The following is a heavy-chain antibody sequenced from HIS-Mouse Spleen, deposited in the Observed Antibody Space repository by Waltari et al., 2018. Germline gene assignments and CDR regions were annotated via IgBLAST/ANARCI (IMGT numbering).Heavy chain of an antibody. CDR2: IAYEGSNK. J-gene: IGHJ4*02. CDR1: GFTFSSYG. CDR3: AKDRGSQFDY. D-gene: IGHD1-26*01. V-gene: IGHV3-30*18. Sequence: QVQLVESGGGVVQPGRSLRLSCAASGFTFSSYGMHWVRQAPGKGVEGVAVIAYEGSNKDYADSVKGRFTISRDNSKNTLYLQMNSLRAEDTAVYYCAKDRGSQFDYWGQGTLVTVSS.